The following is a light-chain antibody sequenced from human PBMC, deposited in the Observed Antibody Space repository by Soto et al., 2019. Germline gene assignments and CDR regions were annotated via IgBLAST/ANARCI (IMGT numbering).Light chain of an antibody. CDR2: DVS. V-gene: IGLV2-11*01. Sequence: QSALPQPRSVSGSPGQSVPISCTGTSSDVGGYNCVSWYQQHPGKAPKLMISDVSQRPSGVPDRFSGSKSGNTASLTISGLQAEDEADYYCCSFAGSPYVFGTGTKLTVL. CDR3: CSFAGSPYV. CDR1: SSDVGGYNC. J-gene: IGLJ1*01.